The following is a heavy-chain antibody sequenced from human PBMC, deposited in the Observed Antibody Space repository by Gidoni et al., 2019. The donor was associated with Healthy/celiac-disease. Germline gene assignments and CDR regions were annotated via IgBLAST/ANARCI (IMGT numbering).Heavy chain of an antibody. CDR2: IYHSGST. Sequence: QVQLQESGPGLVKPSGTLSLTCAVSGGSISSSNWWSWVRQPPGKGLEWIGEIYHSGSTTYNPSLKSRVTISVDKSKNQFSLKLSSVTAADTAVYYCARAGVAAGGLFGFDYWGQGTLVTVSS. CDR1: GGSISSSNW. V-gene: IGHV4-4*02. CDR3: ARAGVAAGGLFGFDY. D-gene: IGHD6-13*01. J-gene: IGHJ4*02.